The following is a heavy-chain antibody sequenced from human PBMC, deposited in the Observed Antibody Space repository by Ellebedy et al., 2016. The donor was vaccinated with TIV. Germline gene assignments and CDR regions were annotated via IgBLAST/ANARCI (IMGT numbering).Heavy chain of an antibody. V-gene: IGHV3-7*03. J-gene: IGHJ4*02. D-gene: IGHD3-16*01. CDR1: GFIISGYW. Sequence: GASLKISCAASGFIISGYWMSWVRQAPGKGLEWVAHINPDGSAEYYVDSVKGRFTISRDNAKRSLFLQMNSLRVDDTAVYYCVTWGQSYGRWGQGSLVTISS. CDR2: INPDGSAE. CDR3: VTWGQSYGR.